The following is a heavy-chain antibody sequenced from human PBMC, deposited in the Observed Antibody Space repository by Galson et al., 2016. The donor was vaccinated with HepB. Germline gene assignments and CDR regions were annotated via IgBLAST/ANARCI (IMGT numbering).Heavy chain of an antibody. D-gene: IGHD1-26*01. CDR2: ISYSGST. CDR1: GGSINSPDYY. J-gene: IGHJ4*02. Sequence: SETLSLTCTVSGGSINSPDYYWSWIRQPPGKGLEWTGCISYSGSTKSNPSLKSRVTMSVDTSKNQFSLKLTSVTAADTAIYYCARSTPVAGGSYAYWGQGTLVTVSS. CDR3: ARSTPVAGGSYAY. V-gene: IGHV4-61*08.